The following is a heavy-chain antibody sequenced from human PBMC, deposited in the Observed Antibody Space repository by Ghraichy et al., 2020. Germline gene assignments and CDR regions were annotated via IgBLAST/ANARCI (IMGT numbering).Heavy chain of an antibody. D-gene: IGHD3-3*01. Sequence: GGSLRLSCAASGFTFSSYAMSWVRQAPGKGLEWVSAISVSGGSTCYADSVKGRFTISRDNSKNTLYLQMNSLRAEDTAVYYCAIRGYYDFWICFYPRDDYHYGMDVWGQGTTVTVSS. CDR3: AIRGYYDFWICFYPRDDYHYGMDV. V-gene: IGHV3-23*01. CDR2: ISVSGGST. J-gene: IGHJ6*02. CDR1: GFTFSSYA.